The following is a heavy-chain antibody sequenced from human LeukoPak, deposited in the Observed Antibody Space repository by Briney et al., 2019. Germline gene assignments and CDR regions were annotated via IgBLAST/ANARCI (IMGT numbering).Heavy chain of an antibody. J-gene: IGHJ5*02. CDR1: GYSFTNYW. CDR3: ARRSASTYYDFWSGHTFDP. CDR2: IYPGDSDT. Sequence: GESLKISCKGSGYSFTNYWIGWVRQMPGKGLEWMGLIYPGDSDTRYSPSFQGQVTISADKSISTAYLQWSSLKASDTAMYYCARRSASTYYDFWSGHTFDPWGQGTLVTVSS. D-gene: IGHD3-3*01. V-gene: IGHV5-51*01.